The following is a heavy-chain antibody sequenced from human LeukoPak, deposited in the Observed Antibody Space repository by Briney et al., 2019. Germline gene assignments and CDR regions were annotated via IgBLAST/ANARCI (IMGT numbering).Heavy chain of an antibody. CDR2: IYYSGIT. J-gene: IGHJ4*02. Sequence: KTSETLSLTCTVSGGSISSYYWSWIRQPPGKGLEWIVSIYYSGITNYNPSLKSRVTMSVNTSKNQFSLKLSSVTAADTAVYYCAKGSGYDSLDYWGQGTLVTVSS. D-gene: IGHD5-12*01. CDR1: GGSISSYY. CDR3: AKGSGYDSLDY. V-gene: IGHV4-59*01.